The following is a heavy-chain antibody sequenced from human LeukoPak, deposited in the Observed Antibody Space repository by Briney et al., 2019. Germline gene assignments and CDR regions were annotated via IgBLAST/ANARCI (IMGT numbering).Heavy chain of an antibody. CDR2: IYYSGST. V-gene: IGHV4-59*12. Sequence: SETLSLTCTVSGGSISSYYWSWIRQPPGKGLEWIGYIYYSGSTNYNPSLKSRVTISVDTSKNQFSLKLSSVTAADTAVYYCASREGYSSSWQIDYWGQGTLVTVSS. J-gene: IGHJ4*02. D-gene: IGHD6-13*01. CDR1: GGSISSYY. CDR3: ASREGYSSSWQIDY.